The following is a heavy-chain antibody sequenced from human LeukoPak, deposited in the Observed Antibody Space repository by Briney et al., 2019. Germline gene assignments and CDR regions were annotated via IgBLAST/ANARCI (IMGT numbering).Heavy chain of an antibody. CDR1: GYSFTSNW. Sequence: GESLKISCKGSGYSFTSNWINWVRQMPGKGLEWVGRIVPSDSYTSYSPSFQGRVTISAAKSITTAYLQWGSLNTSDSAIYFCARGTGWTELDFWGRGTLVTVSS. CDR3: ARGTGWTELDF. D-gene: IGHD6-19*01. J-gene: IGHJ4*02. V-gene: IGHV5-10-1*01. CDR2: IVPSDSYT.